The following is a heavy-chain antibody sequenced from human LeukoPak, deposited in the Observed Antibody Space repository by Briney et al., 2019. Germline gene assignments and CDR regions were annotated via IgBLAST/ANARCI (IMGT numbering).Heavy chain of an antibody. CDR2: ISSSSSTI. D-gene: IGHD3-9*01. V-gene: IGHV3-48*04. CDR3: ARDYDILTGYQFDY. CDR1: GFTFSSYS. Sequence: GGSLRLSCAASGFTFSSYSMNWVRQAPGKGLEWVSYISSSSSTIYYADSVKGRFTISRDNAKNSLYLQMNSLRAEDTAVYYCARDYDILTGYQFDYWGQGTLVTVSS. J-gene: IGHJ4*02.